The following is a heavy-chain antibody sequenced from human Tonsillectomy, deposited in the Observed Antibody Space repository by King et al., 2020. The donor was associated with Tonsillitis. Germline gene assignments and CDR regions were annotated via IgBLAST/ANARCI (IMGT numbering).Heavy chain of an antibody. CDR3: VREGWGSLCDY. CDR1: GFTFSNYW. CDR2: MKPDERES. J-gene: IGHJ4*02. Sequence: VQLVQSGGGLVQPGGSLRLSCAASGFTFSNYWKAWVRQAPGKGLEWVAHMKPDERESAYVDSVKGRFTVSRDNARNSLYLQMNSLRDEDTSVYYCVREGWGSLCDYWGQGTLVTVSS. V-gene: IGHV3-7*01. D-gene: IGHD2-21*01.